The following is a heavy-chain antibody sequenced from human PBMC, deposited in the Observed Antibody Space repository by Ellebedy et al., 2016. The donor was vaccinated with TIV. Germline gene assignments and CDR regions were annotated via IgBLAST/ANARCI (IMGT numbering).Heavy chain of an antibody. D-gene: IGHD3-10*01. CDR3: ARALTMVRGGGFDP. CDR1: GGSISSGDYY. J-gene: IGHJ5*02. CDR2: IYNSGST. V-gene: IGHV4-31*03. Sequence: SETLSLTCTVSGGSISSGDYYWSWIRQHPGKGLEWIGYIYNSGSTYYNPSLKSRVTISIDTSKSQFSLKLGSVTAADTALYYCARALTMVRGGGFDPWGQGTLVTVSP.